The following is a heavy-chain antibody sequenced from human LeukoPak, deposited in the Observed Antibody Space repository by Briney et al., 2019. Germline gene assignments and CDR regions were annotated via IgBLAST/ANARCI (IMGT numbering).Heavy chain of an antibody. CDR2: IYYSGST. CDR1: GGSISSSSYY. J-gene: IGHJ3*02. Sequence: PSETRSLTCTVSGGSISSSSYYWGWIRQPPGKGLEWIGSIYYSGSTYYNPSLKSRVTISVDTSKNQFSLKLSSVTAADTAVYYCARHSSYYDSSGYYLTPLSAFDIWGQGTMVTVSS. D-gene: IGHD3-22*01. CDR3: ARHSSYYDSSGYYLTPLSAFDI. V-gene: IGHV4-39*01.